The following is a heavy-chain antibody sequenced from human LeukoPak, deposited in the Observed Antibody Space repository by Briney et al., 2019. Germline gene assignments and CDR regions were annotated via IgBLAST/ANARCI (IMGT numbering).Heavy chain of an antibody. CDR3: AREDLAAAGFDY. J-gene: IGHJ4*02. Sequence: SDALSLTCTVSRGSISSYYWSWIRQPAPKGLEWIGRIYTSGSTNYNPSLKSRVTISVDKSKNQFSLKLSSVTAADTAVYYCAREDLAAAGFDYWGQGTLVTVSS. V-gene: IGHV4-4*07. CDR2: IYTSGST. D-gene: IGHD6-13*01. CDR1: RGSISSYY.